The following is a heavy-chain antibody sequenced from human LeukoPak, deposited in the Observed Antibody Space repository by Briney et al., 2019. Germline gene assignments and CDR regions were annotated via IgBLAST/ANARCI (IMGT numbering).Heavy chain of an antibody. CDR2: ISYDGSNK. CDR3: AKDGVGSGSYFDY. D-gene: IGHD1-26*01. Sequence: AGGSLRLSCAASGFTFSSYGMHWVRQAPGKGLEWVAVISYDGSNKYYADSVKGRFTISRDNSKNTLYLQMNSLRAEDTAVHYCAKDGVGSGSYFDYWGQGTLVTVSS. V-gene: IGHV3-30*18. J-gene: IGHJ4*02. CDR1: GFTFSSYG.